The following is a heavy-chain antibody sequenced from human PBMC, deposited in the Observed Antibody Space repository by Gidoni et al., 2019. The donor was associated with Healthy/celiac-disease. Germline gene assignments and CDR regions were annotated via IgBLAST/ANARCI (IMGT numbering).Heavy chain of an antibody. Sequence: VQLVQSGAEVKTPWESLKISCKASGYIFINYWIGWVRQMPGKGLEWMGIIYPGDSDTRYSPSVQGQVTISADKSISTAYLQWNSLKASDTAMYYCARPIIVAATDAFDIWGQGTMVTVSS. V-gene: IGHV5-51*03. J-gene: IGHJ3*02. CDR3: ARPIIVAATDAFDI. CDR2: IYPGDSDT. CDR1: GYIFINYW. D-gene: IGHD1-26*01.